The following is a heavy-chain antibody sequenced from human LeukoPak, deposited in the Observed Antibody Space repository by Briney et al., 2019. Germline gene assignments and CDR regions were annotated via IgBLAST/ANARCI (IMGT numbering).Heavy chain of an antibody. Sequence: SETLSLTCAVYGGSFSGYYWSWLRQPPGKGLEWIGEINHSGSTNYNPSLKSRVTISVDTSKNQFSLKLSSVTAADTAVYYCARGSIAARPGRNYYYYMDVWGKGTTVTVSS. CDR2: INHSGST. D-gene: IGHD6-6*01. J-gene: IGHJ6*03. CDR3: ARGSIAARPGRNYYYYMDV. CDR1: GGSFSGYY. V-gene: IGHV4-34*01.